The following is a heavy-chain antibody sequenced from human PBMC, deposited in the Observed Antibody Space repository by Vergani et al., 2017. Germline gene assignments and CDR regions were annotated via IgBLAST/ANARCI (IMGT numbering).Heavy chain of an antibody. CDR1: GFSFNSYW. D-gene: IGHD1-26*01. CDR2: INSDGDST. CDR3: ARDGWELLDYFYYMDV. Sequence: VQLVESGGGLVQPGGSLRLSCTASGFSFNSYWMHWVRQVPGKGLLWVSRINSDGDSTSYADSVKGRFTISRDNAKNTLYLQMDSLRAEDTAVYYCARDGWELLDYFYYMDVWGKGTTVTVSS. J-gene: IGHJ6*03. V-gene: IGHV3-74*01.